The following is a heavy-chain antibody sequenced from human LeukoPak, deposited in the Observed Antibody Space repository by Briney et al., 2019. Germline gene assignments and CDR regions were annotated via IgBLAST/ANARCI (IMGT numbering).Heavy chain of an antibody. CDR1: GYTFTSYG. V-gene: IGHV1-18*01. J-gene: IGHJ6*02. D-gene: IGHD4-17*01. CDR3: ASAVTPSAYYYGMDV. CDR2: ISAYNGNT. Sequence: WASVKVSCKASGYTFTSYGISWVRQAPGQGLEWMGWISAYNGNTNYAQKLQGRVTMTTDTSTSTAYMELRSLRSDDTAVYYCASAVTPSAYYYGMDVWGPGTTVTVSS.